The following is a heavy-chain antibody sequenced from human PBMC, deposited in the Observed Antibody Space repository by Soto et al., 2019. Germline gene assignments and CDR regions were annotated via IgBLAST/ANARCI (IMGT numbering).Heavy chain of an antibody. Sequence: QEQLVESGGGVVQPGRSLRLSCAASGFTFINYAMHWVRQAPGKGLEWVALISGDGSNEYYADYVKGRFTISRDNSRNTLYLQMNSLRADDTAVYYCGRHLSHLKSGWFDPWGQGTLVAVSS. CDR3: GRHLSHLKSGWFDP. CDR2: ISGDGSNE. CDR1: GFTFINYA. D-gene: IGHD3-3*02. J-gene: IGHJ5*02. V-gene: IGHV3-30-3*01.